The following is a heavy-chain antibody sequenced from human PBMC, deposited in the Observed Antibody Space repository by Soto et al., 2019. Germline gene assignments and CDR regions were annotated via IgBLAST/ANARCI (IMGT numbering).Heavy chain of an antibody. CDR3: ASSPVTGIYYAMDV. Sequence: PSETLSLTCTVSGGSISSGGYYWSWIRQHPGKGLEWIGNIYYTGSTHYDPSLESRITISLDTSKNQISLKLSSVTAADTAVYYCASSPVTGIYYAMDVWGQGTTVTVSS. CDR1: GGSISSGGYY. V-gene: IGHV4-31*03. CDR2: IYYTGST. D-gene: IGHD6-19*01. J-gene: IGHJ6*02.